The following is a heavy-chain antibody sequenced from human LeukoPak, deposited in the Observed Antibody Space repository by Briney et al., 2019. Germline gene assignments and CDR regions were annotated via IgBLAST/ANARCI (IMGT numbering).Heavy chain of an antibody. CDR2: INSDGSST. J-gene: IGHJ5*02. V-gene: IGHV3-74*01. Sequence: GGSLRLSCAASGFTFDDYAMHWVRQAPGKGLVWVSRINSDGSSTSYADSVKGRFTTSRDNAKNTLYLQMNSLRAEDTAVYYCASAVFNWFDPWGQGTLVTVSS. D-gene: IGHD3-3*01. CDR3: ASAVFNWFDP. CDR1: GFTFDDYA.